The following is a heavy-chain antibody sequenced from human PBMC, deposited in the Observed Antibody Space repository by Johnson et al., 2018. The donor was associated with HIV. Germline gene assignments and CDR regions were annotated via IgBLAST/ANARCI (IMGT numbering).Heavy chain of an antibody. Sequence: QVQLVESGGGVVQPGRSLRLSCAASGFTFSSMHWDRQAPGKGLEWVAFIRYDGSNKYYADSVKGRFTISRDNSKNTLYLQMNSLKTEDTAVYYCTRDRYRIAPRAFDIWGQGTKVTVSS. CDR1: GFTFSS. J-gene: IGHJ3*02. D-gene: IGHD6-13*01. CDR3: TRDRYRIAPRAFDI. V-gene: IGHV3-33*08. CDR2: IRYDGSNK.